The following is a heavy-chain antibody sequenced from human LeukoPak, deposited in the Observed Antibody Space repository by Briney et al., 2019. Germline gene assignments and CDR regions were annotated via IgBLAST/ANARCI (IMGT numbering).Heavy chain of an antibody. J-gene: IGHJ3*02. D-gene: IGHD3-22*01. CDR3: ARERYYYDSSGYSGDI. CDR2: IIPIFGTA. V-gene: IGHV1-69*06. Sequence: SVKVSCKASGGTFSSYGISWVRQAPGQGLEWMGRIIPIFGTANYAQKFQGRVTITADKSTSTAYMELSSLRSEDTAVYYCARERYYYDSSGYSGDIWGQGTMVTVSS. CDR1: GGTFSSYG.